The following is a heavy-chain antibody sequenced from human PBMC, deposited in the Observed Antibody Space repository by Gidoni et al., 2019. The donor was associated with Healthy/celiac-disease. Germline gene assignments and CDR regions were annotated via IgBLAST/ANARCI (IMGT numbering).Heavy chain of an antibody. CDR3: ARQTEGGSGWFDP. V-gene: IGHV4-39*01. J-gene: IGHJ5*02. D-gene: IGHD5-12*01. CDR1: GGSISSSSYD. CDR2: IYYSGST. Sequence: QLQLQESGPGLVKPSETLSLTCTVSGGSISSSSYDWGWIRQPPGKGLEWIGSIYYSGSTYYNPSLKSRVTISVDTSKKQFSLKLSSVTAADTAVYYCARQTEGGSGWFDPWGQGTLVTVSS.